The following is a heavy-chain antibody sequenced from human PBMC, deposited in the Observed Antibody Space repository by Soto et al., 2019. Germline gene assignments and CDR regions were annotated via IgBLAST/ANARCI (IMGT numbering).Heavy chain of an antibody. V-gene: IGHV1-69*13. CDR3: AREGWVHAFDI. D-gene: IGHD1-26*01. CDR1: GGTFSSYA. J-gene: IGHJ3*02. Sequence: GASVKVSCKASGGTFSSYAISWVRQAPGQGLEWMGGIIPIFGTANYAQKFQGRVTITADESTSTAYMELSSLRSEDTAVYYCAREGWVHAFDIWGQGTMLTVSS. CDR2: IIPIFGTA.